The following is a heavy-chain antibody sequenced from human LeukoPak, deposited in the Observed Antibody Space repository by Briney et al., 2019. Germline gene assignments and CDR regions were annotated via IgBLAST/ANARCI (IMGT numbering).Heavy chain of an antibody. V-gene: IGHV3-66*01. CDR3: AKVAEVGATGYYYYMDV. D-gene: IGHD1-26*01. Sequence: GGSLRLSCAASEFSVGSNYMTWVRQAPGKGLEWVSVIYSGGSTYYADSVKGRFTISRDNSKNTLYLQMSSLRAEDTAVYYCAKVAEVGATGYYYYMDVWGKGTTVTISS. J-gene: IGHJ6*03. CDR2: IYSGGST. CDR1: EFSVGSNY.